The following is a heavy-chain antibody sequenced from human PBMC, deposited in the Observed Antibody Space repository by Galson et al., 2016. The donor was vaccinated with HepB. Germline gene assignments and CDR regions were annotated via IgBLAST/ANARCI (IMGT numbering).Heavy chain of an antibody. CDR2: INHRGNT. CDR1: GGSFRDSL. CDR3: ASLVGFCSGGSCRVP. D-gene: IGHD2-15*01. V-gene: IGHV4-34*01. Sequence: SETLSLTCAVYGGSFRDSLWTWIRQPPGKGLEWIAEINHRGNTNYKRSLKSRVTISVDTFKNHFSLKLNSVTAADTAVYYCASLVGFCSGGSCRVPWGQGTMVTVSS. J-gene: IGHJ3*01.